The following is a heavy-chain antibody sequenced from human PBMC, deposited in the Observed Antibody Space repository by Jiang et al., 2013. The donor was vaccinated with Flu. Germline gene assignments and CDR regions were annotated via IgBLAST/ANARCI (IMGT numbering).Heavy chain of an antibody. CDR3: ARAYNWNDSYYYGMDV. J-gene: IGHJ6*02. D-gene: IGHD1-1*01. CDR2: INPNSGGT. Sequence: GAEVKKPGASVKVSCKASGYTFTGYYMHWVRQAPGQGLEWMGWINPNSGGTNYAQKFQGRVTMTRDTSISTAYMELSRLRSDDTAVYYCARAYNWNDSYYYGMDVWGQGTTVTVSS. CDR1: GYTFTGYY. V-gene: IGHV1-2*02.